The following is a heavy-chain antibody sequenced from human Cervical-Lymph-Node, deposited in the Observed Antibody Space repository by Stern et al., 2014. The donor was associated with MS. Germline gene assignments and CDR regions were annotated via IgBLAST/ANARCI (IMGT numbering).Heavy chain of an antibody. CDR3: VRDVALGTTTIGNY. V-gene: IGHV3-33*01. CDR2: TDCDGSKP. CDR1: GFTFSRHG. J-gene: IGHJ4*02. Sequence: VQLVESGGGVVQPGWSLRLSCAASGFTFSRHGMHWVRQAPGQGLEGVGVTDCDGSKPYFADSVRGRFTISRDNSKNTLNLQMNSLRAEDTGVYYCVRDVALGTTTIGNYWGQGTLVTVSS. D-gene: IGHD2-2*01.